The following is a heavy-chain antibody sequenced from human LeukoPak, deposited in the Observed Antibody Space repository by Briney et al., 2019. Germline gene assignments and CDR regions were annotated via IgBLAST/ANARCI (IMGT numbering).Heavy chain of an antibody. CDR1: GFTVSSNY. CDR3: ATGYY. V-gene: IGHV3-66*01. CDR2: IYSGGTT. Sequence: GGSLRLSCAASGFTVSSNYLSWVRQAPGKGLKWVSVIYSGGTTYYAESVKGRFTISRDNSKNMLYLQMNSLGAEDTAVYYCATGYYWGQGTLVTVSS. D-gene: IGHD1-14*01. J-gene: IGHJ4*02.